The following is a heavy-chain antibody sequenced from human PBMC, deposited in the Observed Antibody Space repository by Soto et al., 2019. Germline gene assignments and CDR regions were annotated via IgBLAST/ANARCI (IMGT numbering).Heavy chain of an antibody. Sequence: EVQLVESGGGLVQPGGSLKLSCAASGFTFSGSAMHWVRQASGKGLEWVGRIRSKPNSYATEYAASVKGRFTISRDDSKNTAYLQMNSLKTEDTAVYYCSSGPADTVTNFDYWGQGTLVTVSS. D-gene: IGHD4-17*01. CDR2: IRSKPNSYAT. V-gene: IGHV3-73*01. CDR3: SSGPADTVTNFDY. CDR1: GFTFSGSA. J-gene: IGHJ4*02.